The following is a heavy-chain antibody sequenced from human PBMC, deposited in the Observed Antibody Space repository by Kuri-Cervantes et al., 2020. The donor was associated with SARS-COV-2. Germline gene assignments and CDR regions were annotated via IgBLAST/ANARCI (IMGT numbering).Heavy chain of an antibody. CDR1: GTSLSSGSIY. Sequence: LRLSCVVSGTSLSSGSIYWSWIRRPAGKGLEWIGRIHASGNTNYNPSLESRVTMSIDTSRNQFSLNLGSVTAADTAMYYCARVMTISQITAWLDTWGQGTLVTVSS. J-gene: IGHJ5*02. CDR2: IHASGNT. CDR3: ARVMTISQITAWLDT. V-gene: IGHV4-61*02. D-gene: IGHD1-14*01.